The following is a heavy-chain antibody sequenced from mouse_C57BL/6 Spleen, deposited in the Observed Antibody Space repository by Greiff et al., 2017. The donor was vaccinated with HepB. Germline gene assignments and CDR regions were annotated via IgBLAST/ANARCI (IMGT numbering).Heavy chain of an antibody. CDR3: ARWVGDY. Sequence: QVQLQQSGPELVKPGASVKISCKASGYAFSSSWMNWVKQRPGKGLEWIGRIYPGDGDTNYNGKFKGKATLTADKSASTAYMQISSLTSEDSAVYFCARWVGDYSGQGTTLTVCS. V-gene: IGHV1-82*01. CDR2: IYPGDGDT. J-gene: IGHJ2*01. D-gene: IGHD1-1*02. CDR1: GYAFSSSW.